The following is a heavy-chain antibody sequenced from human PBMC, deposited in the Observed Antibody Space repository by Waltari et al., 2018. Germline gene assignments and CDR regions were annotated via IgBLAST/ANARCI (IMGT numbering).Heavy chain of an antibody. Sequence: EVQLLESGGGLVQPGGSLRLSCAASGFTFRSYAISWVRQAPGKGLEWVSVIYSGGSTYYADSVKGRFTISRDNSKNTLYLQMNSLRAEDTAVYYCAKWDGRTEAYDYWGQGTLVTVSS. J-gene: IGHJ4*02. V-gene: IGHV3-23*03. CDR2: IYSGGST. CDR1: GFTFRSYA. D-gene: IGHD1-26*01. CDR3: AKWDGRTEAYDY.